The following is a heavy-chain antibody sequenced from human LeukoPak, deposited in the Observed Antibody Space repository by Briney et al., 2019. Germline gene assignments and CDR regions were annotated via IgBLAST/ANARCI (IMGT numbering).Heavy chain of an antibody. CDR2: IHYSGST. V-gene: IGHV4-30-4*01. CDR1: GGSISSGDYY. CDR3: ARDTMQQLVPDY. D-gene: IGHD6-13*01. Sequence: SETLSLTCTVSGGSISSGDYYWSWIRQPPGKGLEWIGYIHYSGSTYYTPSLKSRLTISVDTSRNQFSLKLSSVIAADTAIYYCARDTMQQLVPDYWGQGALVTVSS. J-gene: IGHJ4*02.